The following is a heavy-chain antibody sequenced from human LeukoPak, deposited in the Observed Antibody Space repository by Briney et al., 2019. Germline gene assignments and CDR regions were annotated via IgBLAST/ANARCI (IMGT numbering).Heavy chain of an antibody. J-gene: IGHJ4*02. V-gene: IGHV3-23*01. CDR3: AKSQRNDQQVAQRIDY. CDR1: RFTFSTYA. CDR2: ISGSGDTT. Sequence: QPGGSLRLSCTASRFTFSTYAMSWVRQAPGKGLEWVSSISGSGDTTYYTGSVKGRFTISRDNSKNALYLQMSSLRAEDTAVYYCAKSQRNDQQVAQRIDYWGQGTLVTVSS. D-gene: IGHD1-1*01.